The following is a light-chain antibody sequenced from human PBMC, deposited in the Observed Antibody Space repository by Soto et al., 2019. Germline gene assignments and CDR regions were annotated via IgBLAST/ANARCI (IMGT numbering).Light chain of an antibody. Sequence: IVLTQSPATPSVSPGERATLSCRASQSIANNLAWYQQRPGQAPRLLIHGASTRATGIPARFSGSRSGTEFTLTISSLQSEDSAVYYCQQYHDWPPLTFGGGTKVEIK. CDR2: GAS. V-gene: IGKV3-15*01. CDR1: QSIANN. J-gene: IGKJ4*01. CDR3: QQYHDWPPLT.